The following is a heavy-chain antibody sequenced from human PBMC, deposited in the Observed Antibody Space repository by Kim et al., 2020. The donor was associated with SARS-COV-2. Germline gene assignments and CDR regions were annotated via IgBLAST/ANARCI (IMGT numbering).Heavy chain of an antibody. D-gene: IGHD6-19*01. Sequence: GGSLRLSCAASGFTFSSYSMNWVRQAPGKGLEWVSSISSSSSYIYYADSVKGRFTISRDNAKNSLYLQMNSLRAEDTAVYYCARDSREVAVAGTDWFDPWGQGTLVTVSS. J-gene: IGHJ5*02. CDR3: ARDSREVAVAGTDWFDP. V-gene: IGHV3-21*01. CDR1: GFTFSSYS. CDR2: ISSSSSYI.